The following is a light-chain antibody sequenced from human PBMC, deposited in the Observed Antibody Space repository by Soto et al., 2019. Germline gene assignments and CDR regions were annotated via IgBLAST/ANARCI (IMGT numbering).Light chain of an antibody. CDR1: SSDVGGYNY. J-gene: IGLJ2*01. CDR3: SSYRSSSPYVV. Sequence: QSALTQPASVSGSPGQSITISCTGTSSDVGGYNYVSWYQQHPGKAPKLMIYDVSNRPSGVSNRFSGFKSGNTASLTISGLQAEDEADYYCSSYRSSSPYVVFGGGTKLTVL. CDR2: DVS. V-gene: IGLV2-14*01.